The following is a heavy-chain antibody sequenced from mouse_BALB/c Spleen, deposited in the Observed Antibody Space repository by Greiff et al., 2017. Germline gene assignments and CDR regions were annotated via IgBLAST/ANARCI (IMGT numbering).Heavy chain of an antibody. V-gene: IGHV1S81*02. J-gene: IGHJ4*01. CDR3: ARWGYDGDYAMDY. D-gene: IGHD2-2*01. CDR1: GYTFTSYW. CDR2: INPSNGRT. Sequence: QVQLHQPGAELVKPGASVKLSCKASGYTFTSYWMHWVKQRPGQGLEWIGEINPSNGRTNYNEKFKSKATLTVDKSSSTAYMQLSSLTSEDSAVYYCARWGYDGDYAMDYWGQGTSVTVSS.